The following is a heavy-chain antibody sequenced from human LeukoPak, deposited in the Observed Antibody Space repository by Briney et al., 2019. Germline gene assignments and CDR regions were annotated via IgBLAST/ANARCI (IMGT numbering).Heavy chain of an antibody. CDR2: ISGSGGST. CDR1: GFTFSSYA. J-gene: IGHJ4*02. CDR3: AKWGTMATRILLDY. Sequence: GGSLRLSCAASGFTFSSYAMSWVRQAPGKGLEWVSAISGSGGSTYYADSVKGRFTISRDNSKNTLYLQMNSLRAEDTAVYYCAKWGTMATRILLDYWGQGTLVTVSS. V-gene: IGHV3-23*01. D-gene: IGHD5-24*01.